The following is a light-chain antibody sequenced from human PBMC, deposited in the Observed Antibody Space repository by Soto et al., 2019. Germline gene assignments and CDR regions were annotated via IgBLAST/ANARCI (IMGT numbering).Light chain of an antibody. J-gene: IGKJ1*01. Sequence: DIQMTQSPSTLSGSVGDRVTITCRASQTISSWLAWYQQKPGKAPKLLIYDASSLESGVPSRFSGSGSGTDFTLTISCLQSEDFATYYCQQYYSYPPWTFGQGTKV. CDR2: DAS. V-gene: IGKV1-5*01. CDR3: QQYYSYPPWT. CDR1: QTISSW.